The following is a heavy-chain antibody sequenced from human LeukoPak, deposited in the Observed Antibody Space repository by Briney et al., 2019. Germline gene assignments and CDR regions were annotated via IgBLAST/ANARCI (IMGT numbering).Heavy chain of an antibody. CDR2: IYYSGST. J-gene: IGHJ4*02. CDR1: GGSISSGSYY. V-gene: IGHV4-39*01. Sequence: PSETLSLTCTVCGGSISSGSYYWGWIRQPPGKGLEWIGSIYYSGSTDYNPSLKSRVTISVDTSKNQFSLKLSSVTAADTAVYYCARRGNSGATRWGQGTLVTVSS. CDR3: ARRGNSGATR. D-gene: IGHD5-12*01.